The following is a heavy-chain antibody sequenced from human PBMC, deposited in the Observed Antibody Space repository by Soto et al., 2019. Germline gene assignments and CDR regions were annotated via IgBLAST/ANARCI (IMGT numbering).Heavy chain of an antibody. D-gene: IGHD3-9*01. CDR2: ISAYNGNT. V-gene: IGHV1-18*04. Sequence: VKVSCKASGYTFTSYGISWVRQAPGQGLEWMGWISAYNGNTNYAQKLQGRVTMTTDTSTSTAYMELRSLRSDDTAVYYCAVYDILTEPSYYGMDVWGQGTLVTGSS. CDR1: GYTFTSYG. CDR3: AVYDILTEPSYYGMDV. J-gene: IGHJ6*02.